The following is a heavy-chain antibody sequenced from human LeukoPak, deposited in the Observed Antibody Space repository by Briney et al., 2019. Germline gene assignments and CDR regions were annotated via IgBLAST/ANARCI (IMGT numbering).Heavy chain of an antibody. CDR3: AKEGLLGYCSSTSSSQPWDY. V-gene: IGHV3-23*01. D-gene: IGHD2-2*01. CDR1: GFTFSSYA. Sequence: GGSLRLSCAASGFTFSSYAMSWVRQAPGKGLEWVSAISGSGGSTYYADSVKGRFTISRDNSKNTLYLQMNSLRAEDTAVYYCAKEGLLGYCSSTSSSQPWDYWGQGTLVTVSS. CDR2: ISGSGGST. J-gene: IGHJ4*02.